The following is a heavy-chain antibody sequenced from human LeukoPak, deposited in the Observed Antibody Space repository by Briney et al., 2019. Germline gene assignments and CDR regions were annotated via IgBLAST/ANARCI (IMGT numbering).Heavy chain of an antibody. D-gene: IGHD5-18*01. CDR2: IWFDGSNQ. CDR3: AKGYGESHFDS. Sequence: GGSLRLSCAASGFTFRSFGMHFVRQAPGKGLEWVAFIWFDGSNQNYTDPVKGRLPISRDNSNNTLFLQMNTLRGDDTAVYLCAKGYGESHFDSWGQGTLVTVSS. V-gene: IGHV3-30*02. J-gene: IGHJ4*02. CDR1: GFTFRSFG.